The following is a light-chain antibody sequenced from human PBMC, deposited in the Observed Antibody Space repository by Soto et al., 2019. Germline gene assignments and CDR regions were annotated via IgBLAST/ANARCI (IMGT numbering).Light chain of an antibody. CDR2: GAS. CDR1: QSISSSF. J-gene: IGKJ5*01. CDR3: QQYDNSPIT. Sequence: EIVLTQSPGILSLSPGEIASLSCGASQSISSSFLAWYQQKPGQAPRLIIYGASSRATGIPDRFSGTGSETDFTLTISRLEPEDVAVYYCQQYDNSPITFGQGTRLEIK. V-gene: IGKV3-20*01.